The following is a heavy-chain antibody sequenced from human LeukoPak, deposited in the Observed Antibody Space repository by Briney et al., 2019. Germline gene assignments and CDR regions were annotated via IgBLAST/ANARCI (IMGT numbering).Heavy chain of an antibody. D-gene: IGHD2-15*01. CDR2: INPDSGGT. CDR1: GYTFTGYY. Sequence: GASVKVSCRASGYTFTGYYMHWVRQAPGQGLEWMGWINPDSGGTKYARKFQGRVTMTRDTSTSTVYMELSSLRSEDTAVYYCARSAATWARYDYWGQGTLVTVSS. V-gene: IGHV1-2*02. CDR3: ARSAATWARYDY. J-gene: IGHJ4*02.